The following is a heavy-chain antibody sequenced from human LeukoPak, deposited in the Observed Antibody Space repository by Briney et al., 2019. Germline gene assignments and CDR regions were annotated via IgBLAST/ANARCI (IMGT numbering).Heavy chain of an antibody. D-gene: IGHD2/OR15-2a*01. V-gene: IGHV3-30*03. CDR1: GLTLSNYG. Sequence: GGSLRLSCVVSGLTLSNYGMSWVRQAPGKGLEWVAVISYDGSNKYYADSVKGRFTISRDNSKNTLYLQMNSLRAEDTAVYYCARENTRGFDYWGQGTLVTVSS. CDR3: ARENTRGFDY. CDR2: ISYDGSNK. J-gene: IGHJ4*02.